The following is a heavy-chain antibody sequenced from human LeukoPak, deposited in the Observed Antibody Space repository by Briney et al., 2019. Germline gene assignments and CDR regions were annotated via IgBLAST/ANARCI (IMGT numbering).Heavy chain of an antibody. CDR1: GGSISSYY. CDR2: ISYSGTT. V-gene: IGHV4-59*13. CDR3: ARDRGNYFDY. J-gene: IGHJ4*02. D-gene: IGHD6-13*01. Sequence: SETLSLTCTVSGGSISSYYWSWIRQSRENGLEWIGYISYSGTTNYNPSLKSRVTISVAPSKNQFSLKLRSVTAPDTAMYYCARDRGNYFDYWGQGTLVTVSS.